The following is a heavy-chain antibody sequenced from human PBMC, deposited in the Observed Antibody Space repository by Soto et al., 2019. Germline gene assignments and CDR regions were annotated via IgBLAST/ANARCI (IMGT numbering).Heavy chain of an antibody. D-gene: IGHD4-17*01. CDR1: GYSFANYR. CDR2: IYPGDSNT. Sequence: GESLKISCEASGYSFANYRIGWVRQMPGKGLEWMGVIYPGDSNTIYSPSFQGQVAISTDKSINTAYLQWSSLKTSDSAMYYCARGYGGNSAPFDYWGQGTLVTVSS. V-gene: IGHV5-51*01. J-gene: IGHJ4*02. CDR3: ARGYGGNSAPFDY.